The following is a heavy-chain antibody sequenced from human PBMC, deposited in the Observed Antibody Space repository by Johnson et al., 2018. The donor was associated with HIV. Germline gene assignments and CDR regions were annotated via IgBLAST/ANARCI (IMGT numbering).Heavy chain of an antibody. Sequence: VQLVESGGGVVRPGGSLRLSCAASGFTFDDYGMSWVRQAPGKGLEWVSRINSDGSSTSYADSVKGRFTISRDNSKNTLYLQMNSLRAEDTAVYYCAKDWVYYSTPHAFDVWGQGTLVTVSS. D-gene: IGHD2-8*01. J-gene: IGHJ3*01. CDR3: AKDWVYYSTPHAFDV. CDR2: INSDGSST. CDR1: GFTFDDYG. V-gene: IGHV3-20*04.